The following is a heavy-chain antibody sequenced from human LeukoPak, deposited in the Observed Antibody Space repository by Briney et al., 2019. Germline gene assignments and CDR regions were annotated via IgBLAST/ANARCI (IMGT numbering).Heavy chain of an antibody. V-gene: IGHV3-23*01. CDR2: ISGSGAST. CDR1: GFTFSSYE. J-gene: IGHJ4*02. CDR3: AKGRGSPYYFEY. Sequence: GGSLRLSCAASGFTFSSYEMNWVRQAPGKGLEWVSAISGSGASTYYADSVKGRFTISGDNSKNTLYLQMNSLRAEDTAVYYCAKGRGSPYYFEYWGQGTLVTVSS. D-gene: IGHD1-26*01.